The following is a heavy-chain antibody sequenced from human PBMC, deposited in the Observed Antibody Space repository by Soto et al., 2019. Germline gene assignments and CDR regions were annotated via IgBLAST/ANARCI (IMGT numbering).Heavy chain of an antibody. D-gene: IGHD3-22*01. V-gene: IGHV1-2*02. Sequence: ASVKVACKASGYTFTGYYMHGVRQAPGEGLEWMGWINPNSGGTNYAQMLQGRVTMTRDTSISTAYMELSRLRSDDTAVYYCARLNYSCSSGYYYPPPATTAPGSWGQGTLVTVSS. CDR1: GYTFTGYY. CDR3: ARLNYSCSSGYYYPPPATTAPGS. CDR2: INPNSGGT. J-gene: IGHJ5*02.